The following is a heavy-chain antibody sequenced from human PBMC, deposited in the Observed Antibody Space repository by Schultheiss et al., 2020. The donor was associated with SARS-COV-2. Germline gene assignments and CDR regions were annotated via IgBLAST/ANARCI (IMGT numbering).Heavy chain of an antibody. V-gene: IGHV3-53*05. CDR2: ISGSGGTT. Sequence: GGSLRLSCVGSGLTVSSNYMSWVRQAPGKGLEWVSFISGSGGTTYYADSVKGRFTISRDNSKNTLYLQMNSLRAEDTAVYYCARVTASGYSSSWPDYWGQGTLVTVSS. CDR3: ARVTASGYSSSWPDY. D-gene: IGHD6-13*01. CDR1: GLTVSSNY. J-gene: IGHJ4*02.